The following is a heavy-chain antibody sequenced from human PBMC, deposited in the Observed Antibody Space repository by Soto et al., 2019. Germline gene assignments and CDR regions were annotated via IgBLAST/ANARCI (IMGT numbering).Heavy chain of an antibody. CDR3: ARDIVVAPTARGWFDP. J-gene: IGHJ5*02. CDR2: INPNSGST. CDR1: GYTLTRYC. D-gene: IGHD2-2*01. V-gene: IGHV1-46*01. Sequence: ASVKVSCKASGYTLTRYCIHWVRQAPGQGLEWMGIINPNSGSTSYAQKFQDRVTMTRDTSTSTVYMELSSLRSEDTTVYYCARDIVVAPTARGWFDPWGQGTLVTVSS.